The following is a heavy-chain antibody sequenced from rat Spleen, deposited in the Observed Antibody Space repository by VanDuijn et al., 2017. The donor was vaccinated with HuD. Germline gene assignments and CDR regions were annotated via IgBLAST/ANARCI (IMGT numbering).Heavy chain of an antibody. D-gene: IGHD1-1*01. V-gene: IGHV2-30*01. CDR3: ARDPGWCVIDA. CDR2: IWTGGST. CDR1: GFSLTSYN. Sequence: QVQLKESGPGLEQPSQTLSLTCTVSGFSLTSYNVHWVRQPTGKGLEWMGVIWTGGSTEYNLAHKNRLSISKDTSKSQVFLKMNSLKTEDIAPYYCARDPGWCVIDAWGPGTMVTVSS. J-gene: IGHJ1*01.